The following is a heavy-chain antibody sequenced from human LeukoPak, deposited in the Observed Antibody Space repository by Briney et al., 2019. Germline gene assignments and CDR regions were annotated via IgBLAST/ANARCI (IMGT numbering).Heavy chain of an antibody. V-gene: IGHV3-74*01. D-gene: IGHD3-16*02. CDR3: ARARGVWGSYLHTPSGY. CDR2: INSDGSST. CDR1: GFTFSSFW. J-gene: IGHJ4*02. Sequence: SGGSLRLSCAASGFTFSSFWMHWVRQAPGKGLVWVSRINSDGSSTSYADSAKGRFTISRDNAKNTLYLQMNTLRAEDTAVYYCARARGVWGSYLHTPSGYWGQGTLVTVSS.